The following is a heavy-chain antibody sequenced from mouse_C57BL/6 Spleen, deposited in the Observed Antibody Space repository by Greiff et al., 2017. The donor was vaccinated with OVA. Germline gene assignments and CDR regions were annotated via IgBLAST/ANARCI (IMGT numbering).Heavy chain of an antibody. CDR3: TRWGVTTGVY. CDR2: IDPETGGT. CDR1: GYTFTDYE. Sequence: VKVVESGAELVRPGASVTLSCKASGYTFTDYEMHWVKQTPVHGLEWIGAIDPETGGTAYNQKFKGKAILTADKSSSTAYMERRSLTSEDSAVYYCTRWGVTTGVYWGQGTLVTVSA. J-gene: IGHJ3*01. D-gene: IGHD2-2*01. V-gene: IGHV1-15*01.